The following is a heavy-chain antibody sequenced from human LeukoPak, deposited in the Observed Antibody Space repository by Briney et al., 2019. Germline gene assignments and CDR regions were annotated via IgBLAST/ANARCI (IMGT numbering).Heavy chain of an antibody. V-gene: IGHV3-33*01. J-gene: IGHJ4*02. D-gene: IGHD6-6*01. CDR2: IWYDGSNK. CDR1: GFTFSSYG. CDR3: AVEYSSSSMGYYFDY. Sequence: GGSLRLSCAASGFTFSSYGMHWVRQAPGKGLEWVAVIWYDGSNKYYADSVKGRFTISRDNSKNTLYLQMNSLRAEDTAVYYCAVEYSSSSMGYYFDYRGQGTLVTVSS.